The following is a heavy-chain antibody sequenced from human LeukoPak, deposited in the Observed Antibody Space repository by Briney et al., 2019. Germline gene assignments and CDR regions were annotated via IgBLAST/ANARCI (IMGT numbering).Heavy chain of an antibody. CDR3: TRLLPSSHHFFDS. D-gene: IGHD6-6*01. CDR2: IYGGGST. V-gene: IGHV3-53*01. J-gene: IGHJ4*02. CDR1: GXTVSNDY. Sequence: PGGSLRLSCAVSGXTVSNDYVSWVRQAPGKGLEWVSVIYGGGSTYYADSVRGRFTISRDNSENTLYLQMDSLRAEDTAVYYCTRLLPSSHHFFDSWGQGTLVTVSS.